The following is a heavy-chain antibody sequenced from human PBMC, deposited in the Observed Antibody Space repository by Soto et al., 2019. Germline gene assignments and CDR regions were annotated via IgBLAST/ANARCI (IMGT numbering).Heavy chain of an antibody. CDR1: GFTFSSYS. CDR3: ARPSVDTAMVSSFDY. J-gene: IGHJ4*02. Sequence: GGSLRLSCAASGFTFSSYSMNWFRQAPGKGLEWVSYISSSSSTIYYADSAKGRFTISRDNAKNSLYLQMNSLRDEDTAVYYCARPSVDTAMVSSFDYWGQGTLVTVSS. CDR2: ISSSSSTI. V-gene: IGHV3-48*02. D-gene: IGHD5-18*01.